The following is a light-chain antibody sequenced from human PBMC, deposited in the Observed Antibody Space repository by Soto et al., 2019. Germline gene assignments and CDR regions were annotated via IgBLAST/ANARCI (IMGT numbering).Light chain of an antibody. CDR2: CAS. CDR3: HQYNTWRRT. Sequence: EIVMTQSPATLSVSPGERATLSCRASQSVSNNLAWYQQKPGQAPRLLIYCASSRATGIPARFSGSGSETAFTLTGSSLQSEDFAVYYCHQYNTWRRTFGQGTKVEIK. V-gene: IGKV3-15*01. J-gene: IGKJ1*01. CDR1: QSVSNN.